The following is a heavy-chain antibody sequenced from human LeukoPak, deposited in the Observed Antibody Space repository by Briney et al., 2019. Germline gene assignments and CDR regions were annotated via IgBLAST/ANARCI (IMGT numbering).Heavy chain of an antibody. Sequence: GASVKVSCKASGYTFTSYDINWVRQAPGQGLEWMGIINPSGGSTSCAQKFQGRVTMTRDTSTSTVYMELSSLRSEDTAVYYCARDRHSGVVRGIVSGGWGYPHDAFDIWGQGTMVTVSS. D-gene: IGHD1-26*01. V-gene: IGHV1-46*01. CDR1: GYTFTSYD. CDR3: ARDRHSGVVRGIVSGGWGYPHDAFDI. J-gene: IGHJ3*02. CDR2: INPSGGST.